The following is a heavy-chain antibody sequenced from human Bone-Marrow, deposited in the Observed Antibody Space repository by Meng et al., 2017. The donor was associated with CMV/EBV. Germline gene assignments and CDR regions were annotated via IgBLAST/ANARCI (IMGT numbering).Heavy chain of an antibody. Sequence: GESLKISCAASGFSFSYYALHWVRQAPGKGLEWVAVISYDGNNEYYADSVKGRLSISRDYSKKTGYLQMHSLRVEDTAVYYCVVVPAGVIYNMDVWGQGTTVTVSS. CDR3: VVVPAGVIYNMDV. J-gene: IGHJ6*02. V-gene: IGHV3-30-3*01. CDR2: ISYDGNNE. CDR1: GFSFSYYA. D-gene: IGHD2-2*01.